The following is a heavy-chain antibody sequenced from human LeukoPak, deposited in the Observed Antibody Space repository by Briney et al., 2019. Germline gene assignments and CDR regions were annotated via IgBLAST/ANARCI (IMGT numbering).Heavy chain of an antibody. CDR1: GDSITRYY. J-gene: IGHJ6*03. Sequence: PSETLSLTCTVPGDSITRYYSSWIRQPPGKGLEWIGRFYDSGNTNYNPSLKSRVTMSVDTSKNQFSLDLRSVTAADTAVYYCARGPCASTSCYDFPYYYMDVWGKGTTVTVSS. CDR2: FYDSGNT. D-gene: IGHD2-2*01. V-gene: IGHV4-4*07. CDR3: ARGPCASTSCYDFPYYYMDV.